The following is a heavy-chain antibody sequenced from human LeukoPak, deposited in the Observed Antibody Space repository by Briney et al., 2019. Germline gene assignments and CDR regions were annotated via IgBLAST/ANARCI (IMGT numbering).Heavy chain of an antibody. CDR1: GGSISTSNYY. J-gene: IGHJ4*02. D-gene: IGHD2-21*01. Sequence: SETLSLTCTVSGGSISTSNYYWGWIRQPPGKGLEWIGNIFYSGSVYYNPSLKSRVTISVDTSKNQFSLKLNSVTAADTAVYYCARDSSLVVIAVSQGDFDYWGQGTLVTVSS. CDR2: IFYSGSV. V-gene: IGHV4-39*07. CDR3: ARDSSLVVIAVSQGDFDY.